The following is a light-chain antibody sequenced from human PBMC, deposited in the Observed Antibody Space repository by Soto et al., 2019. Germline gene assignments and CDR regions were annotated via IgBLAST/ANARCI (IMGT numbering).Light chain of an antibody. J-gene: IGLJ1*01. CDR3: SSHAGSNKFRV. CDR2: EVT. CDR1: SSDVGDYNF. Sequence: QSALTQPPSASGPVGQSVTISCTGTSSDVGDYNFVSWYQQHPGKAPKLMIYEVTKRPSGVPDRFSGSKSGNTASLTVSGLQPEDEADYYCSSHAGSNKFRVFGTGTNVTVL. V-gene: IGLV2-8*01.